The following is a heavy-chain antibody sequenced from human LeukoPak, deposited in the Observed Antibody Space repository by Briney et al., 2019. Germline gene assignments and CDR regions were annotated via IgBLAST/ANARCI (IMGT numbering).Heavy chain of an antibody. V-gene: IGHV3-9*01. D-gene: IGHD4-17*01. CDR3: AKAVYGDFQSTVDY. CDR2: VSWNSGNV. J-gene: IGHJ4*02. CDR1: GFSFEDYA. Sequence: GGSLRLSCAASGFSFEDYAMHWVRQPPGKGLEWVSGVSWNSGNVGYADSVKGRFTISRDNAKNFLYLQMSSLRAEDTALYYCAKAVYGDFQSTVDYWGRGTLVTVSP.